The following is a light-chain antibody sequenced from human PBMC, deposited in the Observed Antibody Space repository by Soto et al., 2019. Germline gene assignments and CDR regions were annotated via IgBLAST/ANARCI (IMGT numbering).Light chain of an antibody. V-gene: IGLV2-14*01. CDR1: SSDISSYNY. J-gene: IGLJ2*01. CDR2: EVS. CDR3: SSDTTSSTVV. Sequence: QSALTQPASVSGSPGQSITISCTGTSSDISSYNYVSWYQQHPGKAPKLMIYEVSNRPSGVSNRFSGSKSGNTASLTISGLQPEDEADYYCSSDTTSSTVVFGGGTKLTVL.